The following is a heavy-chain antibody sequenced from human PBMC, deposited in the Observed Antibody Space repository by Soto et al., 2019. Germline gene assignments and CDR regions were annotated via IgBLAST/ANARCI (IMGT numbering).Heavy chain of an antibody. CDR1: GGSISSGDYY. CDR3: ARGRWYLGDYVWGSYRNFDY. J-gene: IGHJ4*02. V-gene: IGHV4-30-4*01. CDR2: IYYSGST. D-gene: IGHD3-16*02. Sequence: KASETLSLTCTVSGGSISSGDYYWSWIRQPPGKGLDWIGYIYYSGSTYYNPSLKSRVTISVDTSKNQFSLKLSSVTAADTAVYYCARGRWYLGDYVWGSYRNFDYWGQGTLVTVSS.